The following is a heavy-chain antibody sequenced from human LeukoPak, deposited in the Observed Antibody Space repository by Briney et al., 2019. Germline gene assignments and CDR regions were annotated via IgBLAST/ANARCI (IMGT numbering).Heavy chain of an antibody. D-gene: IGHD1-26*01. CDR3: ARGQLLLEGYFYYMDV. J-gene: IGHJ6*03. Sequence: GGSLRLSCAASGFTFSDYNMNWVRQAPGKGLEWVSYITNGGSTIHHADSVKGRFTISRDNAKNTLYLQMNSLRGEDTAVYYCARGQLLLEGYFYYMDVWGKGTTVTVSS. CDR2: ITNGGSTI. V-gene: IGHV3-11*04. CDR1: GFTFSDYN.